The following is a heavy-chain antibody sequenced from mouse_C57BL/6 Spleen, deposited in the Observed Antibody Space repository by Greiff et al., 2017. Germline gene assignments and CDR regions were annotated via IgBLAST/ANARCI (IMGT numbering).Heavy chain of an antibody. CDR2: IRSKSSNYAT. V-gene: IGHV10-3*01. J-gene: IGHJ2*01. D-gene: IGHD1-1*01. CDR1: GFTFNTYA. CDR3: VRERCYYYGSNYFDY. Sequence: EVQLVESGGGLVQPKGSLKLSCAASGFTFNTYAMHWVRQAPGKGLEWVARIRSKSSNYATYYADSVKDRFTISRDDSQSMLYLQMNNLKTEDTAMYYCVRERCYYYGSNYFDYWGKGTTLTVSS.